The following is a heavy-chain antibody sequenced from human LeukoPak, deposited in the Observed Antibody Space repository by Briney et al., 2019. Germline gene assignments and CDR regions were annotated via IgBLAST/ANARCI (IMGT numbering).Heavy chain of an antibody. D-gene: IGHD3-10*01. CDR2: IRIKAYGGTT. V-gene: IGHV3-49*04. CDR1: GFTFGDYA. Sequence: GGSLRLSCTASGFTFGDYAMSWVRQAPGKGLEWVGFIRIKAYGGTTEYAASVKGGFTISRDDSKSIAYLQMNSLKTEDTAVYYCTRPSGSYFGYDYWGQGTLVTVSS. CDR3: TRPSGSYFGYDY. J-gene: IGHJ4*02.